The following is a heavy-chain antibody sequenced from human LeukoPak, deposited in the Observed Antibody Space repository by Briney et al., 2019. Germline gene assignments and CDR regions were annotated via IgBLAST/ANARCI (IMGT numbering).Heavy chain of an antibody. Sequence: SGGSLRLSCATSGFTFSSYAFHWVRQAPGKGLEWVATMSFDVNNKYYADSVRGRFTISRDNSENTLYLQMNSLRAEDTAVYYCVPKGNEGYWGQGTLVTVSS. CDR2: MSFDVNNK. CDR3: VPKGNEGY. CDR1: GFTFSSYA. D-gene: IGHD1-1*01. V-gene: IGHV3-30*04. J-gene: IGHJ4*02.